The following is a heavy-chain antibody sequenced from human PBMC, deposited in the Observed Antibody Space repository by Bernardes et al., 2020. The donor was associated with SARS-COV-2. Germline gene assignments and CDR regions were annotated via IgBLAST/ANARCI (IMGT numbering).Heavy chain of an antibody. CDR3: ATVSPFCCYRNAFDI. CDR1: GGPSSNYF. J-gene: IGHJ3*02. V-gene: IGHV4-34*01. Sequence: SETLYLTCAIYGGPSSNYFWTWIRQSPGQGLEWIGEISPGGVTAYNPSLRGRVTISLDSSKNQFSLRLTSVTAADTAMYYCATVSPFCCYRNAFDIWGQGTTVTVS. CDR2: ISPGGVT. D-gene: IGHD2-15*01.